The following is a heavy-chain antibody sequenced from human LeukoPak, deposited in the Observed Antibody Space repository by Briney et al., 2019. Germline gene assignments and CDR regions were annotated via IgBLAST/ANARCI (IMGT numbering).Heavy chain of an antibody. J-gene: IGHJ4*02. D-gene: IGHD6-13*01. V-gene: IGHV3-23*01. CDR3: AKDNAAADDY. CDR1: GFTFSSYA. CDR2: ISGSGGST. Sequence: TGGSLRLSCAASGFTFSSYAMSWVRQAPGKGLEWVSAISGSGGSTYYADSVKGRFTISRDNSKNTLYLQMNSLRAEDPAVYYCAKDNAAADDYWGQGTLVTVCS.